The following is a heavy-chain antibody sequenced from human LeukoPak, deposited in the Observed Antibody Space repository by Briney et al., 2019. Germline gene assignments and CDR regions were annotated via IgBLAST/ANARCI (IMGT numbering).Heavy chain of an antibody. CDR1: GFRFTSYW. Sequence: HPGGSLRLSCVASGFRFTSYWMHWVRQAPGKGLVWVSRINTDGSITSYADSVQGRFTISRDTAKNTPYLQMNSLRVEDTAIYYCARVAGGTTFDYWGQGARVTVSS. V-gene: IGHV3-74*01. CDR3: ARVAGGTTFDY. CDR2: INTDGSIT. J-gene: IGHJ4*02. D-gene: IGHD6-13*01.